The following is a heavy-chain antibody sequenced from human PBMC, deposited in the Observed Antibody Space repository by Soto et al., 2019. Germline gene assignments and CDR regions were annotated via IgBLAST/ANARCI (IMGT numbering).Heavy chain of an antibody. CDR2: TYYRSQWNN. CDR1: GDSVSSNSVG. Sequence: PSQTLSLTCAISGDSVSSNSVGWNWIRQSPSRGLKWLGRTYYRSQWNNDYAVSVKGRININPDTSKNQLSLQLGSVSPEDTAVYYCARSANAAFDFWGQGTLVTVSS. V-gene: IGHV6-1*01. J-gene: IGHJ4*02. CDR3: ARSANAAFDF. D-gene: IGHD2-2*01.